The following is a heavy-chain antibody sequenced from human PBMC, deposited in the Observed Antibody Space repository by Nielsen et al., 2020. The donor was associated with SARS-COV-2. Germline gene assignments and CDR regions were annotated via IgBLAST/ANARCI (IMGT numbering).Heavy chain of an antibody. CDR2: ISSSSSYT. D-gene: IGHD5-24*01. V-gene: IGHV3-11*06. CDR3: ARDRLHRYNYGGAFEI. Sequence: GESLKISCAASGFTFSDYYMSWIRQAPGKGLEWVSYISSSSSYTNYADSVKGRFTISRDNAKNSLYLQMNSLRAEDTAVYYCARDRLHRYNYGGAFEIWGQGTMVTVSS. J-gene: IGHJ3*02. CDR1: GFTFSDYY.